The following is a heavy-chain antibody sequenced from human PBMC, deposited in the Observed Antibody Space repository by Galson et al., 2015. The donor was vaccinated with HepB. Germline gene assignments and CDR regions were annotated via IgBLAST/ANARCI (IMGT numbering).Heavy chain of an antibody. CDR2: LRSKAYGGTT. D-gene: IGHD2-2*01. CDR3: SRDTDCSFTSCYDY. V-gene: IGHV3-49*03. CDR1: GFTFGDYA. J-gene: IGHJ4*02. Sequence: SLRLSCAGSGFTFGDYAMGWFRQAPGKGLEWVGFLRSKAYGGTTEYAASVKGRFTMSRDDSKSIAYLQMNSLKTEDTAVYYCSRDTDCSFTSCYDYWGQGTLVTVSS.